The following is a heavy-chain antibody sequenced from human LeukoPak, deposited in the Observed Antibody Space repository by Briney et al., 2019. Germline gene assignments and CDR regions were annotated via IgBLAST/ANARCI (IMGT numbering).Heavy chain of an antibody. J-gene: IGHJ6*03. D-gene: IGHD1-26*01. V-gene: IGHV3-9*01. Sequence: GGSLRLSCEASGFKFDEYVMHWVRQAPGKGLEWVSGINWNSGSIDYADSVKGRFTISRDNAKNFLYVQMNNLRAEDTALYYCTKAGGPKAPYYYYYMDVWGTGTTVTISS. CDR1: GFKFDEYV. CDR2: INWNSGSI. CDR3: TKAGGPKAPYYYYYMDV.